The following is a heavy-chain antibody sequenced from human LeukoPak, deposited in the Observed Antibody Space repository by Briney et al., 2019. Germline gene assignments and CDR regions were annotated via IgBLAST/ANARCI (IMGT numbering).Heavy chain of an antibody. CDR2: VNLQGST. V-gene: IGHV4-4*02. CDR1: GGSITNTNY. Sequence: SGTLSLTCGVSGGSITNTNYWTWVRQPPGKGLEWIGEVNLQGSTNYNPSLMGRVAISVDTSENHISLQLTSVTAADTAMYYCASHYGSGFDYWGQGNLVTVSS. CDR3: ASHYGSGFDY. J-gene: IGHJ4*02. D-gene: IGHD3-10*01.